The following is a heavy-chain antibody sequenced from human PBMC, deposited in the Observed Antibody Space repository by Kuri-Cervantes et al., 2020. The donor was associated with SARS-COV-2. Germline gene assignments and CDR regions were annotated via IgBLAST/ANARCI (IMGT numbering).Heavy chain of an antibody. CDR3: AKSSSWYFDY. CDR2: ISGSGGST. Sequence: GESLKISCAASGFTFSSYAMSWVRQAPGKGLEWVSAISGSGGSTYYADSVKGRFTISRDNSKNTLYLQMNSLRAEDTAVYYRAKSSSWYFDYWGQGTLVTVSS. V-gene: IGHV3-23*01. J-gene: IGHJ4*02. D-gene: IGHD6-13*01. CDR1: GFTFSSYA.